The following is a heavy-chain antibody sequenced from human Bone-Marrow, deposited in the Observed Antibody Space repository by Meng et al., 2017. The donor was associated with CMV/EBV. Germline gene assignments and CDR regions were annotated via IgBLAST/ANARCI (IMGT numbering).Heavy chain of an antibody. CDR2: ISAYNGNT. J-gene: IGHJ5*02. CDR1: GYTFTSYG. CDR3: ARDLGDYYDSSGYYYGNWFDP. Sequence: QVQLVQSGAEVQKLWASVKASCKASGYTFTSYGTSWVRQAPGQGLEWMGWISAYNGNTNYAQKLQGRVTMTTDTSTSTAYMELRSLRSDDTAVYYCARDLGDYYDSSGYYYGNWFDPWGQGTLVTVSS. D-gene: IGHD3-22*01. V-gene: IGHV1-18*01.